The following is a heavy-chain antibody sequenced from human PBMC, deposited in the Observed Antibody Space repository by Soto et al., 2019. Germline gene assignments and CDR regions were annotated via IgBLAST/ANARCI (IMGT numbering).Heavy chain of an antibody. CDR3: AKDRRGYDYGDYYYMDV. D-gene: IGHD4-17*01. J-gene: IGHJ6*03. Sequence: EVQLLESEGGLVQPGGSLRLSCAASGFTFSSYAMSWVRQAPGKGLEWVSAISGSGGSTYYADSVKGRFTISRDNSKNTLYLQMNSLRAEDTAVYYCAKDRRGYDYGDYYYMDVWGKGTTVTVSS. CDR1: GFTFSSYA. V-gene: IGHV3-23*01. CDR2: ISGSGGST.